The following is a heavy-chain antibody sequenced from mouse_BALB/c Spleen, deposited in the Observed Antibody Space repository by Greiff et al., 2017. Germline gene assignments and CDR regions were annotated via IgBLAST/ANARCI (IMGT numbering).Heavy chain of an antibody. Sequence: EVQLQQSGAELVRPGALVKLSCKASGFNINDYYMHWVKQRPEQGLEWIGWIDPENGNTIYDPKFQGKASITADTSSNTAYLQLSSLTSEDTAVYYCATYYGYPYAMDYWGQGTSVTVSS. CDR1: GFNINDYY. CDR3: ATYYGYPYAMDY. J-gene: IGHJ4*01. CDR2: IDPENGNT. D-gene: IGHD1-2*01. V-gene: IGHV14-1*02.